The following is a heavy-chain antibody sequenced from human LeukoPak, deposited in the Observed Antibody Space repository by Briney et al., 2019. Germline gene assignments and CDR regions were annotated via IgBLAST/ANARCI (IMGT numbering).Heavy chain of an antibody. D-gene: IGHD4-17*01. J-gene: IGHJ5*02. CDR1: GGSMNNYY. V-gene: IGHV4-59*01. Sequence: SETLSLTCTVSGGSMNNYYWSWIRQAPGKGLEWIGYISDSGSTNYNPSLRSRVTISVDTSKNQFTLKLSSVTAADTALYYCARYDYGDCWFDPWGQGTLVTVSS. CDR3: ARYDYGDCWFDP. CDR2: ISDSGST.